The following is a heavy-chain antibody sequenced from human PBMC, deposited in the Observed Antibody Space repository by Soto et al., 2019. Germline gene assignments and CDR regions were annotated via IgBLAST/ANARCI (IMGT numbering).Heavy chain of an antibody. Sequence: QVQLVESGGGVVQPGRSLRLSCAASGFTFSSYGMHWVRQAPGKGLEWVAVISYDGSNKYYDDSVKGRFTISRDNTKNTLYVEMNSLIDEDTAVYSCAKSTPPYYYSSSGSYYFDYWGQGTLVTVSS. CDR2: ISYDGSNK. CDR1: GFTFSSYG. CDR3: AKSTPPYYYSSSGSYYFDY. J-gene: IGHJ4*02. D-gene: IGHD3-22*01. V-gene: IGHV3-30*18.